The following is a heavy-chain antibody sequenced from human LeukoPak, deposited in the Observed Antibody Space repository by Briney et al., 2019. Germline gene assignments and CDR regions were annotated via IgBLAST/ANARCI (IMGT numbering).Heavy chain of an antibody. CDR2: INPNSGGT. D-gene: IGHD6-19*01. J-gene: IGHJ4*02. Sequence: ASVQVSCKASGYTFTGYYMHWVRQAPGQGLEWMGWINPNSGGTNYAQKFQGRVTMTRDTSISTAYMELSRLRSDDTAVYYCARDLGSGWYYFDYWGQGTLVTVSS. CDR3: ARDLGSGWYYFDY. CDR1: GYTFTGYY. V-gene: IGHV1-2*02.